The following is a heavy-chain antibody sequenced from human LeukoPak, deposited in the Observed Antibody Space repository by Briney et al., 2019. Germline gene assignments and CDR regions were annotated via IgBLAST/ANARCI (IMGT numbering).Heavy chain of an antibody. V-gene: IGHV4-31*03. D-gene: IGHD5-18*01. CDR2: IYYSGST. CDR3: ARARSTAIRTALLNWFDP. J-gene: IGHJ5*02. Sequence: SETLSLTCTVSGGSIIIGGYYWSWIRPHPGKGLEWIGYIYYSGSTYYNPSLKSRVTISVDTSKNQFSLKLSSVTAADTAVYYCARARSTAIRTALLNWFDPWGQGTLVTVSS. CDR1: GGSIIIGGYY.